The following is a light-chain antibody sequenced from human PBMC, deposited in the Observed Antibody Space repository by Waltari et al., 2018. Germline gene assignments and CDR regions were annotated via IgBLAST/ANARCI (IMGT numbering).Light chain of an antibody. Sequence: TQSPSSLSASVGNRVTITCRASQPVTSYLTWYQQKTGKAPMLLLYAASSLPSGVPSRFSGSGSGTDFTLTINSLQPEDFATYYCQQSYSIPRTFGQGTQVEIK. CDR3: QQSYSIPRT. CDR1: QPVTSY. CDR2: AAS. J-gene: IGKJ1*01. V-gene: IGKV1-39*01.